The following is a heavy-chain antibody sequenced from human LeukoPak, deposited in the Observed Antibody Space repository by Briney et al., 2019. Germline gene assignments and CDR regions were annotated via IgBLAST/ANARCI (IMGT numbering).Heavy chain of an antibody. J-gene: IGHJ5*02. CDR2: IYTSGST. D-gene: IGHD1-20*01. CDR3: ARENIEGKSITGTKGDWFDP. CDR1: GDSISSGSYY. V-gene: IGHV4-61*02. Sequence: SETLSLTCTVSGDSISSGSYYWGWIRQPAGKGLEWIGRIYTSGSTNYNPSLKSRVTISVDTSKNQFSLKLSSVTAADTAVYYCARENIEGKSITGTKGDWFDPWGQGALVTVSS.